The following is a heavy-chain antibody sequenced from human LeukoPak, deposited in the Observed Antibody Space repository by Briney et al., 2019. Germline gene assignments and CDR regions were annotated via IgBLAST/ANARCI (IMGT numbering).Heavy chain of an antibody. CDR3: AREGYSGYGDFDY. J-gene: IGHJ4*02. D-gene: IGHD5-12*01. CDR1: GGSISSYY. CDR2: IYYSGST. V-gene: IGHV4-59*01. Sequence: SETLSLTCTVSGGSISSYYWNWIRQPPGKALEWIGHIYYSGSTNYNPSLKSRVTISVDTSKNQFSLKLSSVTAADTAVYYCAREGYSGYGDFDYWGQGTLVTVSS.